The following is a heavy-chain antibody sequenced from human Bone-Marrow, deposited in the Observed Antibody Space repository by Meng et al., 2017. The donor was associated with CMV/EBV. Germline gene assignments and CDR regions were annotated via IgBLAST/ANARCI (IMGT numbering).Heavy chain of an antibody. CDR3: ARTPIDGGYYGMDV. Sequence: SETLSLTCTVSGGSISSYYWSWIRQPPGKGLEWIGYIYYSGSTNYNPSLKSRVTISVDTSKNQLSLKLSSVTAADTAVYYCARTPIDGGYYGMDVWGQGTTVTVSS. CDR2: IYYSGST. D-gene: IGHD3-16*01. CDR1: GGSISSYY. V-gene: IGHV4-59*01. J-gene: IGHJ6*02.